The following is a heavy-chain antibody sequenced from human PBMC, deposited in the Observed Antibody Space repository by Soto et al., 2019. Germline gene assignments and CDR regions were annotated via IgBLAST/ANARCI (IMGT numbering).Heavy chain of an antibody. J-gene: IGHJ6*03. CDR3: ARGRPNYDFWSGRYYYYMDV. CDR1: GGSFSGYY. V-gene: IGHV4-34*01. D-gene: IGHD3-3*01. CDR2: INHSGST. Sequence: QVQLQQWGAGLLKPSETLSLTCAVYGGSFSGYYWSWIRQPPGKGLEWIGEINHSGSTNYNPSLKSRVTISVDTSKNQFSLKLSSVTAAYTAVYYCARGRPNYDFWSGRYYYYMDVWGKGTTVTVSS.